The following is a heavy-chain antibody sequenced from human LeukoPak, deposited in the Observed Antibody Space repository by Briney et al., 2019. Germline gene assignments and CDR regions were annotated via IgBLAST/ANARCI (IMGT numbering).Heavy chain of an antibody. CDR3: ARGGDFWSGEYFDY. V-gene: IGHV4-61*01. CDR2: IYYSGST. Sequence: SQTLSLTCTVSGGSISSGSYYWSWIRQPPGKGLEWIGYIYYSGSTNYNPSLKSRVTISVDTSKNQFSLKLSSVTAADTAVYYCARGGDFWSGEYFDYWGQGTLVTVSS. D-gene: IGHD3-3*01. J-gene: IGHJ4*02. CDR1: GGSISSGSYY.